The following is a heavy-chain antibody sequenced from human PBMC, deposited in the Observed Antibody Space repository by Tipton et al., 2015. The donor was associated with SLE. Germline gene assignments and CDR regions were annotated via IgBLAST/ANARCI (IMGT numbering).Heavy chain of an antibody. V-gene: IGHV4-59*12. Sequence: TLSLTCTVSGGSISTYYWSWIRQPPGKGLEWIGYIYYSGSTNCNPSLKSRVTISVDTSKNQFSLKLSSVTAADTAVYYCARGLFPWELFYWGQGTLVTVSS. J-gene: IGHJ4*02. D-gene: IGHD1-26*01. CDR2: IYYSGST. CDR3: ARGLFPWELFY. CDR1: GGSISTYY.